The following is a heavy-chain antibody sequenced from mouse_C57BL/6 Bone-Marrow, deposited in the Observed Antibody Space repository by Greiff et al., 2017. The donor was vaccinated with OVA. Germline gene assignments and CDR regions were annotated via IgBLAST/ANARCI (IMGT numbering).Heavy chain of an antibody. V-gene: IGHV1-39*01. D-gene: IGHD2-1*01. CDR2: INPNYGTT. Sequence: LVESGPELVKPGASVKISCKASGYSFTDYNMNWVKQSHGKSLEWIGVINPNYGTTSYNPKFKGKATLTVDQSSSTAYMQLNSLTSEDAAVYYCAKGDCYGNYPFDGWGEGTTLTVSS. CDR3: AKGDCYGNYPFDG. CDR1: GYSFTDYN. J-gene: IGHJ2*01.